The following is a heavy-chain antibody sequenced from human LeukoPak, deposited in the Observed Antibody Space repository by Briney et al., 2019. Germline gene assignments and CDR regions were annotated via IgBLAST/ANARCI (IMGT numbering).Heavy chain of an antibody. Sequence: GGSLRLSCAASGFTFSGSAIHWVRQSSGKGLEWVGQIDKKDKGYATATAYAASVKGRFTISRDDSINTAYLQMKSLETEDTALYYCTRDSGTYNWFDPWSQGTLVTVSS. CDR2: IDKKDKGYATAT. CDR3: TRDSGTYNWFDP. J-gene: IGHJ5*02. D-gene: IGHD1-26*01. V-gene: IGHV3-73*01. CDR1: GFTFSGSA.